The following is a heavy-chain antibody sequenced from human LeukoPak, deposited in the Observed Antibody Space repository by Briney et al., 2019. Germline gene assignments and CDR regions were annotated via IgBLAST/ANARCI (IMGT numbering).Heavy chain of an antibody. Sequence: ASVKVSCKASGYAFTSYGISWVRQAPGQGLEWMGWISAYNGNTNYAQKLQGRVTMTTDTSASTAYMELRSLRSDDAAVYYCARDFPRGNAFDIWGQGTMVTVSS. J-gene: IGHJ3*02. CDR3: ARDFPRGNAFDI. CDR1: GYAFTSYG. CDR2: ISAYNGNT. V-gene: IGHV1-18*01. D-gene: IGHD2-15*01.